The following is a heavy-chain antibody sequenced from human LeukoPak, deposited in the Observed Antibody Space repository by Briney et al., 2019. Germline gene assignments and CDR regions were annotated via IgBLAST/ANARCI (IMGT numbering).Heavy chain of an antibody. D-gene: IGHD6-13*01. V-gene: IGHV3-48*03. CDR3: AIGIAAAGTGGGY. CDR2: ISSSGSTI. CDR1: GFTFSSYE. Sequence: GGSLRLSCAASGFTFSSYEMNWVRQAPGKGLEWVSYISSSGSTIYYADSVKGRFTISRGNAKNPLYLQMNSLRAEDTAVYYCAIGIAAAGTGGGYWGQGTLVTVSS. J-gene: IGHJ4*02.